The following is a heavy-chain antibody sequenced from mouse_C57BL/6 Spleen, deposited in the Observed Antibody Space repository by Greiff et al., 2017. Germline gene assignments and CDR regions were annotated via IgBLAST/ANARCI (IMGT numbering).Heavy chain of an antibody. J-gene: IGHJ1*03. CDR1: GYTFTSYW. V-gene: IGHV1-61*01. Sequence: QVQLQQPGAELVRPGSSVKLSCKASGYTFTSYWMDWVKQRPGQGLEWIGNIYPSDSETHYNQKFKDKATLTVDKSSSTAYMQLSSLTSEDSAVYYCARRDGNPWYFDVWGTGTTVTVSS. CDR2: IYPSDSET. CDR3: ARRDGNPWYFDV. D-gene: IGHD2-1*01.